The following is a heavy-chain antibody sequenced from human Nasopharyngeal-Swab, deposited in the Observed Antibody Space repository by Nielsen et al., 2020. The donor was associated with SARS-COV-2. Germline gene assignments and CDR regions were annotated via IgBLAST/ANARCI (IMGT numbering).Heavy chain of an antibody. J-gene: IGHJ4*02. CDR3: ARDLDPLAVAAPVFDY. CDR2: ISSSTSYI. D-gene: IGHD6-19*01. CDR1: GFTFSSYS. Sequence: SLMISCAASGFTFSSYSMNWVRQAPGKGLEWVSSISSSTSYIYYADSVKGGFTITRDNAKNSLYLQMNRLRAEDTAVYYCARDLDPLAVAAPVFDYWGQGTLVTVSS. V-gene: IGHV3-21*01.